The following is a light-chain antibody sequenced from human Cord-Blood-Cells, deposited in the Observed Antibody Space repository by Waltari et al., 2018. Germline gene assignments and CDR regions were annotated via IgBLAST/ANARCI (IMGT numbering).Light chain of an antibody. V-gene: IGKV3-20*01. CDR2: GAS. CDR3: HQYGSSPGT. CDR1: QSVSSSY. J-gene: IGKJ1*01. Sequence: EIVLTQSPGTLSLSPGERATLSCRASQSVSSSYLAWYQQKPGQAPRLLIYGASSRATGIPDRFSGSGSATDFTLTISRLEPEDFAVYYCHQYGSSPGTFGQGTKVEIK.